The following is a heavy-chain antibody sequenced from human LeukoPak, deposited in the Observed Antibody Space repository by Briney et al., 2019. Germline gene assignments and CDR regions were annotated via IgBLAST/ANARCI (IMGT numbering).Heavy chain of an antibody. V-gene: IGHV4-59*01. D-gene: IGHD4-17*01. J-gene: IGHJ6*03. Sequence: PSETLSLTCTVSGGSISSYYWSWIRQPPGKGLEWSGYIYYSGSTNYNPSLKSRVTISVDTSKNQFSLKLSSVTAADTAVYYRARGLRNHYYYYYYMDVWGKGTTLTVSS. CDR2: IYYSGST. CDR3: ARGLRNHYYYYYYMDV. CDR1: GGSISSYY.